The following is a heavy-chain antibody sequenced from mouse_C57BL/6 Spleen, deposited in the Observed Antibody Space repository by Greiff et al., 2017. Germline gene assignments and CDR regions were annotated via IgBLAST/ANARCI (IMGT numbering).Heavy chain of an antibody. V-gene: IGHV2-2*01. Sequence: QVQLKQSGPGLVQPSQSLSITCTVSGFSLTSYGVHWVRQSPGKGLEWLGVIWSGGSTDYNAAFISRLSISKDNSKSQVFFKMNRLQADDTAIYCCAGYGSSPAWFAYWGQGTLVTVSA. CDR3: AGYGSSPAWFAY. CDR1: GFSLTSYG. J-gene: IGHJ3*01. CDR2: IWSGGST. D-gene: IGHD1-1*01.